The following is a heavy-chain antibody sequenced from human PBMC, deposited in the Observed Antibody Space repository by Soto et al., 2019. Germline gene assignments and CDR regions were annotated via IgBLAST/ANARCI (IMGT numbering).Heavy chain of an antibody. V-gene: IGHV3-33*06. CDR3: ANTVPY. CDR2: IWFDGSNK. Sequence: QVQLVESGGGVVQPGRSLRLSCAASGFTFSSYGMHWVRQAPGKGLEWVAVIWFDGSNKFYADSVKGRFTISRDNSKNTVSLQMNILRDEDSAAYYCANTVPYWGQGTLVTVSS. D-gene: IGHD4-4*01. J-gene: IGHJ4*02. CDR1: GFTFSSYG.